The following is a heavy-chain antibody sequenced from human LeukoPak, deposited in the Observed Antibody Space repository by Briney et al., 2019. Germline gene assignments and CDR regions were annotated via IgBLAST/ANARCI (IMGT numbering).Heavy chain of an antibody. V-gene: IGHV3-48*02. CDR3: ASSGSYRFDY. Sequence: GGSLRLSCVVSTFTKAWMNWVRQAPGKGLEWVSHITASGTAMFYADSVKGRFTISRDNAKSSLYLQMNSLGDEDTAVYYCASSGSYRFDYWGQGTLVTVSS. CDR1: TFTKAW. D-gene: IGHD1-26*01. J-gene: IGHJ4*02. CDR2: ITASGTAM.